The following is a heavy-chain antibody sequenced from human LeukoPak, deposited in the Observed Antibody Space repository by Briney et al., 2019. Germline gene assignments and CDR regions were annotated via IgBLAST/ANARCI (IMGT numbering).Heavy chain of an antibody. CDR3: ARDQGGSSWFDY. J-gene: IGHJ4*02. D-gene: IGHD6-13*01. Sequence: GGSLRLSCAASGFTFSSYSFNWVRQAPGKGLEWVSYISRSRTTIYYADSVQGRFTISRDNAKNSVYLQMNSLRDDDTAVYYCARDQGGSSWFDYRGQGALVSVSS. CDR2: ISRSRTTI. V-gene: IGHV3-48*02. CDR1: GFTFSSYS.